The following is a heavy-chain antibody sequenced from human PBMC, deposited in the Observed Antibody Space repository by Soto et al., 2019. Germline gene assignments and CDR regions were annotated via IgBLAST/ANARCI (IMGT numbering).Heavy chain of an antibody. D-gene: IGHD6-6*01. CDR1: VYSFTSYW. J-gene: IGHJ4*02. Sequence: GESLKISCKGSVYSFTSYWIGWVRQMPGKGLEWVGIIYPADSDTRYSPSFQGQVTISVDKSISTAYLQWSSLKASDSAMYYCARRPEYSSSVYFDYWGQGTLVTVSS. CDR3: ARRPEYSSSVYFDY. CDR2: IYPADSDT. V-gene: IGHV5-51*01.